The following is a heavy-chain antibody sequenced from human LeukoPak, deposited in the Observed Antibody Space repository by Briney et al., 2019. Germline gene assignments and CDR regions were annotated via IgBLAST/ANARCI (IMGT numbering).Heavy chain of an antibody. CDR3: ARHGDLGYYDSCGYWGK. D-gene: IGHD3-22*01. CDR1: GYSFTSYW. Sequence: GESLKISCQGSGYSFTSYWMGLVRQMPRKGMEWKGIIYPGDSDTRHSPSYQGQLTISADKSISTAYLQWSSLKASDTAMYYCARHGDLGYYDSCGYWGKWGQGTLVTVSS. J-gene: IGHJ4*02. CDR2: IYPGDSDT. V-gene: IGHV5-51*01.